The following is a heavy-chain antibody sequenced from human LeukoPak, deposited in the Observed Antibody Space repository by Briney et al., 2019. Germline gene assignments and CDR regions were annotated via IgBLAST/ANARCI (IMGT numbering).Heavy chain of an antibody. CDR1: GCTVSSYA. CDR3: GRDAYYFDSSGYYRPFDC. D-gene: IGHD3-22*01. J-gene: IGHJ4*02. CDR2: ITSSGDST. Sequence: GGSLTLSCAASGCTVSSYAMSWVRQAPGKGLEWVVSITSSGDSTYYADSAKGRFTISRDNAKNSLYLKTDSLTAEDKAVYYYGRDAYYFDSSGYYRPFDCWGQGTMVTVSS. V-gene: IGHV3-23*01.